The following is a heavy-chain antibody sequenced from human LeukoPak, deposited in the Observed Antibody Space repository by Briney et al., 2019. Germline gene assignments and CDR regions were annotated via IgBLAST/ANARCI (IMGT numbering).Heavy chain of an antibody. CDR3: ARRDCSRSSCFYWSFDL. CDR1: GGSITSGGHY. D-gene: IGHD2-2*01. V-gene: IGHV4-39*07. Sequence: SETLSLTCTVSGGSITSGGHYWTWIRQSPGKGLEWIGSVFYSGITFYNPSLTSRLTISVDTSRNQFSLKLSSVTAADTAIYYCARRDCSRSSCFYWSFDLWGRGTLLTVPS. J-gene: IGHJ2*01. CDR2: VFYSGIT.